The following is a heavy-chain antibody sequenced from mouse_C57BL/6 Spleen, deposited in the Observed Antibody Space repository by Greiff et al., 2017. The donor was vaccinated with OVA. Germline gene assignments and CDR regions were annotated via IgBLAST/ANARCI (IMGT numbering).Heavy chain of an antibody. CDR3: ARGNYAMDD. V-gene: IGHV5-17*01. CDR2: IRSGSSTI. CDR1: GFTFSDYG. J-gene: IGHJ4*01. Sequence: VQLKESGGGLVKPGGSLKLSCAASGFTFSDYGMHWFRPAPATGLEWVAYIRSGSSTIYYADTVKGRFTISRDNAKNTLFLQMTSLRSEDTAMYYCARGNYAMDDWGQGTSVTVAS.